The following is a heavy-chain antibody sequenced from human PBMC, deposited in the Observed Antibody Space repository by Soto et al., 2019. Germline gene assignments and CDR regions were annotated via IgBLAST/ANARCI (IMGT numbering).Heavy chain of an antibody. CDR1: GHTFTSYG. CDR3: ARDAAVGLFDY. J-gene: IGHJ4*02. D-gene: IGHD6-19*01. V-gene: IGHV1-18*01. CDR2: ISAYNGNT. Sequence: ASVKVSCKASGHTFTSYGISWVRQAPGQGLEWMGWISAYNGNTKYAQKLQGRVTMTTDTSTSTAYMELRSLRSDDTAVYYCARDAAVGLFDYWGQGTLVTVSS.